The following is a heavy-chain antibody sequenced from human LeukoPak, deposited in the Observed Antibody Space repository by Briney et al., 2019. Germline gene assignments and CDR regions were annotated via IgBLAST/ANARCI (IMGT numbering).Heavy chain of an antibody. V-gene: IGHV1-2*06. CDR1: GYTFTGYY. Sequence: GASVKVSCKASGYTFTGYYMHWVRQAPGQGLEWMGRINPNSGGTNYAQKFQGRVTMTRDTSISTAYMELSRLGSDDTAVYYCARSRTPIAARRPYYFDYWGQGTLVTVSS. J-gene: IGHJ4*02. CDR2: INPNSGGT. CDR3: ARSRTPIAARRPYYFDY. D-gene: IGHD6-6*01.